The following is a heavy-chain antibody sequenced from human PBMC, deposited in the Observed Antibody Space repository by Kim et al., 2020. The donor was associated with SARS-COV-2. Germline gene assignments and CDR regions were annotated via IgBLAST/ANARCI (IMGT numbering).Heavy chain of an antibody. V-gene: IGHV1-69*04. CDR2: IVPILGTT. Sequence: SVKVSCKASEGTFITYALNWVRQAPGQGLEWMGRIVPILGTTNYIPKFRGRLTITADKSTGTAYMELSSLTSEDTATYYCSRDRGTIAATGTTNDYWG. J-gene: IGHJ4*01. CDR1: EGTFITYA. D-gene: IGHD1-1*01. CDR3: SRDRGTIAATGTTNDY.